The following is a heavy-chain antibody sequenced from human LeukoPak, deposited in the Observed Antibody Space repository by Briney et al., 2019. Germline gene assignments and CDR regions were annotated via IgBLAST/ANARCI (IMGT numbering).Heavy chain of an antibody. D-gene: IGHD3-16*01. CDR3: ARGGHFFDV. J-gene: IGHJ6*03. V-gene: IGHV4-4*07. CDR2: IYTTGST. Sequence: PSETLSLTCTVSGVSISSYYWSWLRQPAGKGLECLGVIYTTGSTNYNPSLKSRVTVSRDTSKNQFSLKLTSVTAADTAVYYCARGGHFFDVWGKGTTVTVSS. CDR1: GVSISSYY.